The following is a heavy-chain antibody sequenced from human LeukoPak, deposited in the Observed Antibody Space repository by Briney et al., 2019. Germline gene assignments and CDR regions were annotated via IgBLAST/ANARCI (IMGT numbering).Heavy chain of an antibody. CDR2: ISAYNGNT. Sequence: GASVKVSCKASGYTFTSYGISWVRQAPGQGLEWMGWISAYNGNTNYAQKLQGRVTMTTDTSTSTAYMELRSLRSDDTAVYYCAREALIEGFYYYMDVWGKGTTVTVSS. V-gene: IGHV1-18*01. J-gene: IGHJ6*03. CDR1: GYTFTSYG. D-gene: IGHD3-22*01. CDR3: AREALIEGFYYYMDV.